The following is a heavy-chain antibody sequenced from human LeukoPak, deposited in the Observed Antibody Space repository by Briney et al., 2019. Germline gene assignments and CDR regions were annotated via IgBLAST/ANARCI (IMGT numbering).Heavy chain of an antibody. CDR2: IYYSGSTF. CDR1: GGSLSSSSYF. D-gene: IGHD3-10*01. V-gene: IGHV4-39*01. CDR3: ARRWLGHRDAFDI. Sequence: PSETLSLTCTVSGGSLSSSSYFWGWIRQPPGKGLEWIGSIYYSGSTFYSNPSLKSRVIISVDTSKNQFSLKVSAVTAADTAVFYRARRWLGHRDAFDIWGQGTRVTVSS. J-gene: IGHJ3*02.